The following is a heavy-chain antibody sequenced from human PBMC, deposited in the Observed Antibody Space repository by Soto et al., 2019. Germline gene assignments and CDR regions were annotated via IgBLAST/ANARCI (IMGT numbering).Heavy chain of an antibody. Sequence: PSETLSLTCTVSGGSISRGDYYWSWIRQPPGKGLEWIGYIYYSGSTYYNPSLKSRVTISVDTSKNQFSLKLSSVTAADTAVYYCARDGSIAAAGLGIAPWGQGTLVTVSS. J-gene: IGHJ5*02. D-gene: IGHD6-13*01. CDR3: ARDGSIAAAGLGIAP. CDR1: GGSISRGDYY. CDR2: IYYSGST. V-gene: IGHV4-30-4*01.